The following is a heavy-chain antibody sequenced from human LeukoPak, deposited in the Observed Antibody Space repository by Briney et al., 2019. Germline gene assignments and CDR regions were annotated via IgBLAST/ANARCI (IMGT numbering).Heavy chain of an antibody. CDR2: ISTSSTTK. D-gene: IGHD2-15*01. CDR3: AKEMGYCTGGSCYRWFDS. CDR1: GLTFSSYS. Sequence: GGSLRLSCAASGLTFSSYSMSWVRQAPGKGPEWLSYISTSSTTKYYADSVKGRFTFSRDDAKNSLSLQMNSLRADDTAVYYCAKEMGYCTGGSCYRWFDSWGQGTLVTVSS. V-gene: IGHV3-48*01. J-gene: IGHJ5*01.